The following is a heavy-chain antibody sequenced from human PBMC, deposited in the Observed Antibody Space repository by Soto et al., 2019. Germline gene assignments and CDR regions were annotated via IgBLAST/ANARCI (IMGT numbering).Heavy chain of an antibody. Sequence: PSETLCLTCNGSNGPISECYWSWFRQPPGQGLEWVGYIYYTGTTTYNPSLRSRVDISIDASKSQFSLDLRSVTAADTAVYYCARLGGYFQAFDSWGHGALVPVAS. CDR3: ARLGGYFQAFDS. V-gene: IGHV4-59*08. J-gene: IGHJ4*01. CDR2: IYYTGTT. CDR1: NGPISECY. D-gene: IGHD3-22*01.